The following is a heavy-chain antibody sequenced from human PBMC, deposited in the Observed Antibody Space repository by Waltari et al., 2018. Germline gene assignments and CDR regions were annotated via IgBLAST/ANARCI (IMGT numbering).Heavy chain of an antibody. V-gene: IGHV4-34*01. CDR3: AREAREGIVVVTAISFDY. D-gene: IGHD2-21*02. CDR2: INHSGST. J-gene: IGHJ4*02. Sequence: QVQLQQWGAGLLKPSETLSLTCAVYGGSFSGYYWRWIRQPPGRGLEWIGEINHSGSTNYNPSLKSRCTIAVDTSKNQFSLNLGSVTAADTAVYYCAREAREGIVVVTAISFDYWGQGTLVTVSS. CDR1: GGSFSGYY.